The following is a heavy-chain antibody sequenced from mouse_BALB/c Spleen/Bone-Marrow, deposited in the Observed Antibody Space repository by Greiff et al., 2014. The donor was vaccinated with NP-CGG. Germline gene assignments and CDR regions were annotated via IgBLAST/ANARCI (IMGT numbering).Heavy chain of an antibody. D-gene: IGHD1-1*01. J-gene: IGHJ3*01. CDR1: GFNIKDTY. CDR2: IDPANGNT. CDR3: ASYYYGSSLFAY. V-gene: IGHV14-3*02. Sequence: VQLQQSGAELVKPGASVKLSCTASGFNIKDTYMDWVKQRPEQGLEWIGKIDPANGNTKYDPKFQGKATITADTSSNTAYLQLSSLTSEDTAVYYCASYYYGSSLFAYWGQGTLVTVSA.